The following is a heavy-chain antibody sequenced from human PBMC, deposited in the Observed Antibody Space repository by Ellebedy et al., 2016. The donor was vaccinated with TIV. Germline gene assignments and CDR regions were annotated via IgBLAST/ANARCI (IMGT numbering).Heavy chain of an antibody. CDR3: ARGLLSNYYGSGSYFDI. D-gene: IGHD3-10*01. CDR2: MNPNSGNT. J-gene: IGHJ3*02. V-gene: IGHV1-8*01. CDR1: GYTFTSYD. Sequence: ASVKVSXXASGYTFTSYDINWVRQATGQGLEWMGWMNPNSGNTGYAQKFQGRVTMTRNTSISTAYMELSSLRSEDTAVYYCARGLLSNYYGSGSYFDIWGQGTMVTVSS.